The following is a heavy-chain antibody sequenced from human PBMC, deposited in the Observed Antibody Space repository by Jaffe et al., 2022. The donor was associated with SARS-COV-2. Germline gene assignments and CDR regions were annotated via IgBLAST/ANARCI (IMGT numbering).Heavy chain of an antibody. CDR2: IRSKANSYAT. CDR1: GFTFSGSA. Sequence: EVQLVESGGGLVQPGGSLKLSCAASGFTFSGSAMHWVRQASGKGLEWVGRIRSKANSYATAYAASVKGRFTISRDDSKNTAYLQMNSLKTEDTAVYYCTPIAARPGDGMDVWGQGTTVTVSS. J-gene: IGHJ6*02. D-gene: IGHD6-6*01. CDR3: TPIAARPGDGMDV. V-gene: IGHV3-73*01.